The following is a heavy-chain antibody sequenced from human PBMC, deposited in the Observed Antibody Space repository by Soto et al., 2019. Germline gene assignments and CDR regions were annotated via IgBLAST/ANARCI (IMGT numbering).Heavy chain of an antibody. CDR2: IRNKANSYTT. J-gene: IGHJ3*02. D-gene: IGHD2-15*01. CDR3: DRASRGGFQPAVFDI. Sequence: GGSLRLSCAASGFTFSDHYMDWVRQAPGKGLEWVGRIRNKANSYTTEYAASVKGRFTISRDDSKNSLYLQMNSLKTEDTAVYYCDRASRGGFQPAVFDIWGQGPMVTVSS. CDR1: GFTFSDHY. V-gene: IGHV3-72*01.